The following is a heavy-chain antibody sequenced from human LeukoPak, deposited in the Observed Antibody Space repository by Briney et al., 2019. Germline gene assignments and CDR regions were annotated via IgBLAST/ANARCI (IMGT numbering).Heavy chain of an antibody. CDR3: ARGAAATY. J-gene: IGHJ4*02. V-gene: IGHV4-61*01. D-gene: IGHD6-13*01. CDR1: GGSISSSSYY. Sequence: PSETLSLTCTVSGGSISSSSYYWSWIRQPPGKGLEWIGYIYSSGSTNYNPSLKSRVTISVDTSKNQFSLKLSSVTAADTAVYYCARGAAATYWGQGTLVTVSS. CDR2: IYSSGST.